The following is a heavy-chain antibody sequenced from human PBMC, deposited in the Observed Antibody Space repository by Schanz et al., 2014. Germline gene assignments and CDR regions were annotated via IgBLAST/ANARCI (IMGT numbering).Heavy chain of an antibody. V-gene: IGHV1-46*01. CDR3: ARGYGDSPTDF. D-gene: IGHD4-17*01. Sequence: QVQLVQSGAEVKKPGSSMKVSCKASGGTFSTYPIHWLRQAPGQGLEWMGIINPTGGSTSYAQRFQGRVTVTRDTSTSTVYMELSSLRSEDTAVYYCARGYGDSPTDFWGQGTLVTVSS. CDR2: INPTGGST. CDR1: GGTFSTYP. J-gene: IGHJ4*02.